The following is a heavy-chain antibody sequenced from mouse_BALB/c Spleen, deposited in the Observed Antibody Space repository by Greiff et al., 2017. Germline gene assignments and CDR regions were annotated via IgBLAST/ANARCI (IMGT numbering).Heavy chain of an antibody. CDR1: GFSLTSYG. CDR3: ARDLWLRRTRGVYAMDY. Sequence: VQLVESGPGLVAPSQSLSITCTVSGFSLTSYGVHWVRQPPGKGLEWLGVIWAGGGTNYNSALMSRLSISKDNYSSQVFLKMTSLQTDDTAMYYCARDLWLRRTRGVYAMDYWGQGTSVTVSS. D-gene: IGHD2-2*01. J-gene: IGHJ4*01. V-gene: IGHV2-9*02. CDR2: IWAGGGT.